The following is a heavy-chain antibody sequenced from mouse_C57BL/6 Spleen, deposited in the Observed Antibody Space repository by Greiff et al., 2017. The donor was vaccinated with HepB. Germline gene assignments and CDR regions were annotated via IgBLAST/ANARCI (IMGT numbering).Heavy chain of an antibody. D-gene: IGHD1-1*01. J-gene: IGHJ4*01. Sequence: QVQLKESGPELVKPGASVKISCKASGYAFSSSWMNWVKQRPGKGLEWIGRIYPGDGDTNYNGKFKGKATLTADKSSSTAYMQLSSLTSEDSAVYFCARYGTTVMDYWGQGTSVTVSS. CDR3: ARYGTTVMDY. CDR2: IYPGDGDT. CDR1: GYAFSSSW. V-gene: IGHV1-82*01.